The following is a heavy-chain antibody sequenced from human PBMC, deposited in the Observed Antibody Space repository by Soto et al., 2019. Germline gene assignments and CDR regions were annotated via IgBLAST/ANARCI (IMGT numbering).Heavy chain of an antibody. CDR3: AKDSGYDSTD. D-gene: IGHD3-22*01. Sequence: EVQLLESGGGLVQPGGSLRLSCAASGFTFSSSGMSWVRQAPGKGLEWISGLSGSDGRTTYADSVKGRFTISRDNSKNTLYLQMDSLIVDATAVYYCAKDSGYDSTDWGQGTLVAVSS. J-gene: IGHJ4*02. CDR2: LSGSDGRT. CDR1: GFTFSSSG. V-gene: IGHV3-23*01.